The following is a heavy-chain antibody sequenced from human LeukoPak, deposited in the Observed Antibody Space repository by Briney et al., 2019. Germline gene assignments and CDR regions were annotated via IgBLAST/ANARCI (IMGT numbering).Heavy chain of an antibody. CDR1: GFTFSGHE. CDR2: ISDSGGTT. V-gene: IGHV3-48*03. CDR3: ARDKSDWSLDP. Sequence: GGSLRLSCAASGFTFSGHEMNWVRQAPGKGLEWISYISDSGGTTKYADSVRGRFTISRDNAKNSLFLQMSSLRAEDTAVYYCARDKSDWSLDPWGQGTPVTVSS. J-gene: IGHJ5*02. D-gene: IGHD3-9*01.